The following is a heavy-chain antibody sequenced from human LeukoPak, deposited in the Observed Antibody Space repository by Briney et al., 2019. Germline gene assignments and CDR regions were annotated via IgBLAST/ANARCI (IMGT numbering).Heavy chain of an antibody. CDR3: ARGYCSSTSCPYYFDY. V-gene: IGHV3-64*01. Sequence: PGGSLRLSCAASGFTFSSYAVHWVRQAPGKGLEYVSAISSNGGSTYYANSVKGRFTISRDNSKNTLYLQMGSLRAEDMAVYYCARGYCSSTSCPYYFDYWGQGTLVTVSS. D-gene: IGHD2-2*01. CDR2: ISSNGGST. J-gene: IGHJ4*02. CDR1: GFTFSSYA.